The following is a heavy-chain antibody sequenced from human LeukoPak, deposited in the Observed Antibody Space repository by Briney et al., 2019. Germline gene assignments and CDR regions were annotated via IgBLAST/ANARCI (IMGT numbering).Heavy chain of an antibody. D-gene: IGHD6-13*01. J-gene: IGHJ4*02. CDR2: ITNSGSDI. CDR1: GFTFSDFH. CDR3: ACPYRSRFDY. Sequence: GGSLRLSCVVSGFTFSDFHMSWLRQAPGKGLEWISYITNSGSDIEYADSVKGRFTISWDNAKKSLYLEMDTLRAEDTAIYYCACPYRSRFDYWGQGTLVTVSS. V-gene: IGHV3-11*01.